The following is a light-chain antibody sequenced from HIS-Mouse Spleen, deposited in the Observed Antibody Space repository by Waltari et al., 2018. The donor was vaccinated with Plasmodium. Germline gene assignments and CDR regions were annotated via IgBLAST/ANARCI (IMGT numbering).Light chain of an antibody. Sequence: DIQMNQSPSSLSASVGDRVTITCRASQSISSYLNWYQQKPGKATKLLIYAASSLQSGVPSRFSGSGSGTDFTLTISSLQPEDFATYYCQQSYSTPWTFGQGTKVEIK. J-gene: IGKJ1*01. CDR2: AAS. CDR1: QSISSY. CDR3: QQSYSTPWT. V-gene: IGKV1-39*01.